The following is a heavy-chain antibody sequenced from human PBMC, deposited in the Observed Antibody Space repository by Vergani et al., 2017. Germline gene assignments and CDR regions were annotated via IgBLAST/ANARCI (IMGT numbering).Heavy chain of an antibody. V-gene: IGHV3-23*04. Sequence: EVQLVESGGGLVQPGRSLRLSCAASGFTFDDYAMHWVRQAPGKGLEWVSAISGSGGSTYYADSVKGRFTISRDNSKNTLYLQMNSLRAEDTAVYYCAKWQGSSGVTAFDIWGQGTMVTVSS. D-gene: IGHD6-6*01. CDR2: ISGSGGST. CDR3: AKWQGSSGVTAFDI. CDR1: GFTFDDYA. J-gene: IGHJ3*02.